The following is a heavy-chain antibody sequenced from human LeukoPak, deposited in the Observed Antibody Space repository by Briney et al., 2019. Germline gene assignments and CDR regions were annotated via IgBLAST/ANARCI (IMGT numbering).Heavy chain of an antibody. V-gene: IGHV4-30-2*01. J-gene: IGHJ5*02. D-gene: IGHD6-6*01. CDR1: GGSISSGSYY. CDR2: IYHSGST. Sequence: PSQTLSLTCTVSGGSISSGSYYWSWIRQPPGKGLEWIGYIYHSGSTYYNPSLKSRVTISVDRSKNQFSLKLSSVTAADTAVYYCARDLVGGSNWFDPWGQGTLVTVSS. CDR3: ARDLVGGSNWFDP.